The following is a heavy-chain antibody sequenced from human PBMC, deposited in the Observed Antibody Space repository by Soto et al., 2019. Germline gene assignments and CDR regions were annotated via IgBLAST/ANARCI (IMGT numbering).Heavy chain of an antibody. CDR3: AKDTSPYSSGYDFDY. V-gene: IGHV3-23*01. CDR2: ISGSGGST. Sequence: VQLLESGGGLVQPGGSLRLSCAAYGFTFSSYAMSWVRQAPGKGLEWVSAISGSGGSTYYADSVKGRFTISRDNSKNTLYLQMNSLRAEDTAVYYCAKDTSPYSSGYDFDYWGQGTLVTVSS. J-gene: IGHJ4*02. CDR1: GFTFSSYA. D-gene: IGHD6-19*01.